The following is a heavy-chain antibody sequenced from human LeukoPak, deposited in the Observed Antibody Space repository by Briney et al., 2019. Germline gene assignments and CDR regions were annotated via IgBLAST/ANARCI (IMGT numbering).Heavy chain of an antibody. CDR2: IYSGGTT. CDR3: ARDDAVGRGGFDP. Sequence: GGSLRLSCAASEFTVSSNYMNWVRQAPGKGLEWVSVIYSGGTTYYADSVKGRFTVSRDNSKNTLYLQMNSLRAEDTAVYYCARDDAVGRGGFDPWGRGTLVTVSS. CDR1: EFTVSSNY. D-gene: IGHD2-15*01. J-gene: IGHJ5*02. V-gene: IGHV3-66*01.